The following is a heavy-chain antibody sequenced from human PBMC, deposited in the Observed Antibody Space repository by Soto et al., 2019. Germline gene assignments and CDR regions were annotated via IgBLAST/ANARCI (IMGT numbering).Heavy chain of an antibody. D-gene: IGHD3-16*01. CDR3: ARHSAPYADFHY. V-gene: IGHV4-59*08. CDR1: GRSISSYY. Sequence: PSETLSLTCTVSGRSISSYYWSWIRQPPGKGPEWIGYIYYSGSTNYNPSLNSRVTISVDTSKNQFSLKLSSVTAAVTAVYYCARHSAPYADFHYWGQGTLVTVSS. CDR2: IYYSGST. J-gene: IGHJ4*02.